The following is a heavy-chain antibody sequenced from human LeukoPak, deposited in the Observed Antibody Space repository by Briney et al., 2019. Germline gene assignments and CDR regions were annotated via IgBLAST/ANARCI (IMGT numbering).Heavy chain of an antibody. V-gene: IGHV4-59*11. CDR3: AREHRDIVVVPAAIPWFDP. D-gene: IGHD2-2*02. CDR1: GGSISSHY. Sequence: SETLSLTCTVSGGSISSHYWSWIRQPPGKGLEWIGYIYYSGSTNYNPSLKSRVTISVDMSKNQFSLKLSSVTAADTAVYYCAREHRDIVVVPAAIPWFDPWGQGTLVTVSS. J-gene: IGHJ5*02. CDR2: IYYSGST.